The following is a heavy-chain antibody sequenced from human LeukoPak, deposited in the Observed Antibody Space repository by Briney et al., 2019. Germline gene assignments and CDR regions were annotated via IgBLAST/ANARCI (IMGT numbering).Heavy chain of an antibody. Sequence: QSGGSLRLSCAASGFTFSSYAMHWVRQAPGKGLEWVAVISYDGSNKYYADSVKGRFTISRDNAKNSLYLQMNSLRAEDTALYYCARGELGHCSGGSCYDVVSYFDYWGQGTLVTVSS. CDR3: ARGELGHCSGGSCYDVVSYFDY. V-gene: IGHV3-30-3*01. J-gene: IGHJ4*02. CDR1: GFTFSSYA. CDR2: ISYDGSNK. D-gene: IGHD2-15*01.